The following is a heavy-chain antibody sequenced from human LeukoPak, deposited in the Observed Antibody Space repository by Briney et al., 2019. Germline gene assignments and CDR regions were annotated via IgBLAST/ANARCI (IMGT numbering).Heavy chain of an antibody. J-gene: IGHJ3*02. D-gene: IGHD6-13*01. CDR2: MNPNSGNT. V-gene: IGHV1-8*01. Sequence: ASVKVSCKASGYTFTSYDINWVRQATGQGLEWMGWMNPNSGNTGYAQKFQGRVTMTRNTSISTAYMELSSLRSEDTAVYYCARHGSSYYAFDIWGQGTMVTVSS. CDR1: GYTFTSYD. CDR3: ARHGSSYYAFDI.